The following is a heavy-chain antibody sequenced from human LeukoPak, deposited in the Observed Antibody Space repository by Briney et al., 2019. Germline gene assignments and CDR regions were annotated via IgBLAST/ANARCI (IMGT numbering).Heavy chain of an antibody. J-gene: IGHJ6*02. CDR3: ARDRHDSFPMDV. Sequence: SETLSLTCTVSGASISSGGYYWSWFRQHPGKGLEWIGYVSYSGSTYYNPSLKSRVTISVDTSMNQFSLKLTSVTAADTAVYYCARDRHDSFPMDVGGQGTTVTVSS. CDR2: VSYSGST. CDR1: GASISSGGYY. D-gene: IGHD3-3*01. V-gene: IGHV4-31*03.